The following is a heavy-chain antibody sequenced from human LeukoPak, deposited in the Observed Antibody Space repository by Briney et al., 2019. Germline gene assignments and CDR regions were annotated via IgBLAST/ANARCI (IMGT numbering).Heavy chain of an antibody. J-gene: IGHJ5*02. CDR1: GYTFTSYA. CDR2: ISAYNGNT. Sequence: ASVKVSCKASGYTFTSYAFRWVRQAPGQGLEWMGWISAYNGNTNYAQKFQGRVTMTTDTSTSTAYMELRSLRSDDTAVYYCAREGAYCSSTSCHIQNWFDPWGQGTLVTVSS. D-gene: IGHD2-2*01. V-gene: IGHV1-18*01. CDR3: AREGAYCSSTSCHIQNWFDP.